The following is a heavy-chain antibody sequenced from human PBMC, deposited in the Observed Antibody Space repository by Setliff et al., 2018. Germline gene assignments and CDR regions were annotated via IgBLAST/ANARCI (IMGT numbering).Heavy chain of an antibody. V-gene: IGHV1-46*01. J-gene: IGHJ4*02. CDR1: GYTFTTYY. CDR2: INPGDGST. Sequence: ASVKVSCKASGYTFTTYYMHWVRQAPGQGLEWMGVINPGDGSTNYAQKFQGRVKMTRDTSTNTVYMQLNSLRFEDRAVYYCARENTAKNFWGEESDYWGQGTLVTVSS. CDR3: ARENTAKNFWGEESDY. D-gene: IGHD3-3*01.